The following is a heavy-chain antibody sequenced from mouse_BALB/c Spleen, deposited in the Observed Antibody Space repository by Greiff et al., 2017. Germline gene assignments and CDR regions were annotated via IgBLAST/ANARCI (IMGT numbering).Heavy chain of an antibody. V-gene: IGHV2-9*02. CDR2: IWAGGST. Sequence: QVQLQQSGPGLVAPSQSLSITCTVSGFSLTSYGVHWVRQPPGKGLEWLGVIWAGGSTNYNSALMSRLSISKDNSKSQVFLKMNSLQTDDTAMYYCARSNYGSSSWFAYWGQGTLVTVSA. D-gene: IGHD1-1*01. J-gene: IGHJ3*01. CDR3: ARSNYGSSSWFAY. CDR1: GFSLTSYG.